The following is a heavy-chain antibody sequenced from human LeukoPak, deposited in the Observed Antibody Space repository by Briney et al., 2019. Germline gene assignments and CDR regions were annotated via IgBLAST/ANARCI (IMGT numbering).Heavy chain of an antibody. CDR2: INPQGDIT. Sequence: ASVKVSCKTSGYTFTKYLIHWVRQAPGQGLEWMGTINPQGDITNYAQRFQGRITLTEDTSTSTVYMELSSLTSEDTAVYYCARPSYCVADNCGYWLDPWGQGTLDTVSS. CDR1: GYTFTKYL. V-gene: IGHV1-46*01. CDR3: ARPSYCVADNCGYWLDP. J-gene: IGHJ5*02. D-gene: IGHD2-21*01.